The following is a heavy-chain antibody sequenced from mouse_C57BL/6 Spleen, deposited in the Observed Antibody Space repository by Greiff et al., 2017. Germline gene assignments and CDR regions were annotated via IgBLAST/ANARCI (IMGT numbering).Heavy chain of an antibody. CDR1: GFTFSSYA. D-gene: IGHD2-1*01. Sequence: EVMLVESGGGLVKPGGSLKLSCAASGFTFSSYAMSWVRQTPEKRLEWVATISDGGSYTYYPDNVQGRFTISRDNAKNNLYLQMSHLKSEDTAMYYCARDNYFAYWGQGTLVTVSA. V-gene: IGHV5-4*01. CDR2: ISDGGSYT. CDR3: ARDNYFAY. J-gene: IGHJ3*01.